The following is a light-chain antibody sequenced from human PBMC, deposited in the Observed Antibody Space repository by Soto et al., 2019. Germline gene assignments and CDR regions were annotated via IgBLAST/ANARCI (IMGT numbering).Light chain of an antibody. Sequence: DIQMTQSPSSLSASVGDRVTIPCRASQSISFHLSWYQQKPGKAPKLLIYAASTLQSGVPSRFSGSGSGTDFTLTISRLDPEDFAVYYCQQYGSSPSFGQGTKVDI. CDR1: QSISFH. CDR2: AAS. CDR3: QQYGSSPS. J-gene: IGKJ1*01. V-gene: IGKV1-39*01.